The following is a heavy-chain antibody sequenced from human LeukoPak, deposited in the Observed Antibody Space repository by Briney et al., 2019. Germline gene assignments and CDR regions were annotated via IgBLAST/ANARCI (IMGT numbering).Heavy chain of an antibody. CDR1: GYTFTSYD. CDR2: INPNSGGT. J-gene: IGHJ3*02. Sequence: ASVKVSCKASGYTFTSYDINWVRQAPGQGLEWMGRINPNSGGTNYAQKFQGRVTMTRDTSISTAYMELSRLRSDDTAVYYCASLAYCGGDCYSPASDAFDIWGQGTMVTVSS. V-gene: IGHV1-2*06. D-gene: IGHD2-21*02. CDR3: ASLAYCGGDCYSPASDAFDI.